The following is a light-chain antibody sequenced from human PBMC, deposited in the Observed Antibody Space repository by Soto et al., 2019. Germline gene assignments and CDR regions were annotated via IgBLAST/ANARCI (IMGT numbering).Light chain of an antibody. Sequence: MVVSQSPSTLSVSPGERVTLSCRTSQDVSSKLAWYQQKPGQPPSLLIYDASTRAAGIPARFSASGSGTDFTLTISDVQPEDFALYYCHQRQSWPRTFGQGTKVDIK. V-gene: IGKV3-11*01. CDR2: DAS. J-gene: IGKJ1*01. CDR1: QDVSSK. CDR3: HQRQSWPRT.